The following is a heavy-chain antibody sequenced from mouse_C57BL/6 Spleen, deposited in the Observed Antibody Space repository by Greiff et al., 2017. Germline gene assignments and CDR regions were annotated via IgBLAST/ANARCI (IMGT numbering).Heavy chain of an antibody. CDR1: GFSLSTFGMG. D-gene: IGHD2-4*01. CDR3: ARGMITRYAMDY. Sequence: QVQLKESGPGILQPSQTLSLTCSFSGFSLSTFGMGVGWLRQPSGKGLEWLAHIWWDDDKYYNPALKSRLTISKDTSKTQVFLKSANVDTADTATYDGARGMITRYAMDYWGQGTAVTVSS. J-gene: IGHJ4*01. CDR2: IWWDDDK. V-gene: IGHV8-8*01.